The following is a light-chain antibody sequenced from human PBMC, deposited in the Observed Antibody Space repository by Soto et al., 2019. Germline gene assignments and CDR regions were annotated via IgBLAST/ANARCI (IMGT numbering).Light chain of an antibody. CDR1: QSINIY. Sequence: IQMTQSPSSLYASVGDSVTVTCRASQSINIYLNWYQQKPGKAPTILIYGASSLQSGVPSRFTGGGSRTDVTLMISSLKPEDFSTYYFLRRYRSPYTFGQGNKLEI. V-gene: IGKV1-39*01. J-gene: IGKJ2*01. CDR3: LRRYRSPYT. CDR2: GAS.